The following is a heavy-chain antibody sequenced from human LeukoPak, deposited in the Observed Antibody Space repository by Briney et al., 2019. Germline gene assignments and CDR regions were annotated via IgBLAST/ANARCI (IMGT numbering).Heavy chain of an antibody. J-gene: IGHJ4*02. V-gene: IGHV3-23*01. CDR2: ISGSGGST. D-gene: IGHD3-22*01. Sequence: GGSLRLSCAASGFTFSSYAMSWVRQAPGKGLEWVSAISGSGGSTYYADSVKGRFAISRDNSKNTLYLQMNSLRAEDTAVYYCAKVINSGYYYYFDYWGQGTLITVSS. CDR3: AKVINSGYYYYFDY. CDR1: GFTFSSYA.